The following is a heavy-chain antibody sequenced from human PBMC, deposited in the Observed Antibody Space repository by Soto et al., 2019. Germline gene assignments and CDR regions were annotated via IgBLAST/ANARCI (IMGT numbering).Heavy chain of an antibody. J-gene: IGHJ6*02. D-gene: IGHD3-16*01. Sequence: QVQLVQSGDEVRKPGSSVKVSCKASGYIFVNYGIAWVRQAPGQGLEWMGWTSPYSGNTHYASKVQGRLTMTTDTSTSTAYMDLVSRTSDDTAVYYCAMVDNYVTSTPQDVWGQGTTVTVSS. V-gene: IGHV1-18*01. CDR3: AMVDNYVTSTPQDV. CDR2: TSPYSGNT. CDR1: GYIFVNYG.